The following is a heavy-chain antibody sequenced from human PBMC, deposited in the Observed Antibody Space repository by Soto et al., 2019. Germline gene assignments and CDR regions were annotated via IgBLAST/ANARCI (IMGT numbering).Heavy chain of an antibody. CDR2: ISGSGANI. CDR1: GFAFDHYG. Sequence: EVQLVESGGSVIRPGGSLRLSCAASGFAFDHYGMAWVRQVPGKGMEWVSGISGSGANIGYADSVKGRFTMSRDNTKNSRYLEMNNLGAEDTALYLCPMKPNWQYWYFDLWGRGTLVTVSS. J-gene: IGHJ2*01. D-gene: IGHD1-1*01. CDR3: PMKPNWQYWYFDL. V-gene: IGHV3-20*01.